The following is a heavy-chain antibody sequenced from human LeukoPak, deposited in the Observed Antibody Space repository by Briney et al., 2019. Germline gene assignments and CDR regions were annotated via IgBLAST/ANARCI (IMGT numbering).Heavy chain of an antibody. CDR3: TRGGASTSYYWFY. CDR2: IKKDGSEK. J-gene: IGHJ4*02. D-gene: IGHD2-8*01. Sequence: GGSLRLSCAASGFNFSSYWMTWVRQSPGKGLEWVATIKKDGSEKFYVDSVKGRFTISRDNAKSSLYLQMDSLRGEDTAVYYCTRGGASTSYYWFYWGQETLVTVSS. CDR1: GFNFSSYW. V-gene: IGHV3-7*03.